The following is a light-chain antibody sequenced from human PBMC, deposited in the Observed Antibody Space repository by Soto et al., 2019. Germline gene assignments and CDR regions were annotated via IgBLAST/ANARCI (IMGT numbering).Light chain of an antibody. Sequence: EIVMTQSPATLSVSPGERATLSCRASQRVSNNFAWYQQKPGQAPRLLIYGASTRATGIPARFSGSGSGTEFTLTISRLEPEDFTVYYCHHYETFGQGTKVDIK. V-gene: IGKV3-15*01. CDR1: QRVSNN. J-gene: IGKJ1*01. CDR2: GAS. CDR3: HHYET.